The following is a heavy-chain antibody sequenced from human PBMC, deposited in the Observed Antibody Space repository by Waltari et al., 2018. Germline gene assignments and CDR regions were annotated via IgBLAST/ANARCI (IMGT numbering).Heavy chain of an antibody. D-gene: IGHD6-13*01. CDR1: GGTFRSYA. J-gene: IGHJ6*03. CDR2: IIPILGIA. CDR3: AGYSSSWYEVSGYYYYMDV. Sequence: QVQLVQSGAEVKKPGSSVKVSCKASGGTFRSYAISWVRQAPGQGLEWMGGIIPILGIANYAQKFQGRVTITADESTSTAYMELSSLRSEDTAVYYCAGYSSSWYEVSGYYYYMDVWGKGTTVTVSS. V-gene: IGHV1-69*04.